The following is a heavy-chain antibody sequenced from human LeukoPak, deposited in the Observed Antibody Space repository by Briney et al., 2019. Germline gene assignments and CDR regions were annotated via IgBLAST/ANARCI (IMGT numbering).Heavy chain of an antibody. CDR1: GYTFTSYG. D-gene: IGHD6-13*01. CDR2: ISAYNGNT. J-gene: IGHJ4*02. CDR3: AREHSSSWYDRNFDY. V-gene: IGHV1-18*01. Sequence: AASVKVSCKASGYTFTSYGISWVRQAPGQGLEWMGWISAYNGNTNYAQKLQGRVTMTTDTSTSTAYMELRSLRSDDTAVYYCAREHSSSWYDRNFDYWGQGTLVTVSS.